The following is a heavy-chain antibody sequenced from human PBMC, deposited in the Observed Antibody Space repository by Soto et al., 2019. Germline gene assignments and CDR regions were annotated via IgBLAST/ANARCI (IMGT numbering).Heavy chain of an antibody. CDR2: IGTAGDT. CDR1: GFTFSSYD. V-gene: IGHV3-13*01. J-gene: IGHJ6*02. CDR3: ARSERGYSYGYGMDV. Sequence: GGSLRLSCAASGFTFSSYDMHWVRQATGKCLEWVSAIGTAGDTYYPGSVKGRFTISRENAKNSLYLQMNSLRAGDTAVYYCARSERGYSYGYGMDVWGQGTTVTVSS. D-gene: IGHD5-18*01.